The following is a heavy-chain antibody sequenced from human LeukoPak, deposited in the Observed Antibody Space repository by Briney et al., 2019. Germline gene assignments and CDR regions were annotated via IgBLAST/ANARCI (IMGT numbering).Heavy chain of an antibody. CDR1: GGSISSYY. J-gene: IGHJ3*01. CDR2: IYSTGGT. V-gene: IGHV4-59*13. D-gene: IGHD1-26*01. Sequence: SETLSLTCTVSGGSISSYYWTWIRQPPGKGLEWIGDIYSTGGTNYNPYLKRRVTISVDTSKNQFSLKLSSVTAADTAVYFCARVRIGETSYDASDVWGLGTMVTVSS. CDR3: ARVRIGETSYDASDV.